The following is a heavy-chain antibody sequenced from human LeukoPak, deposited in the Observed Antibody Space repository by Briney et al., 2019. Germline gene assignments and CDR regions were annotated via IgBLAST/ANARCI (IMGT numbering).Heavy chain of an antibody. V-gene: IGHV1-2*02. D-gene: IGHD6-19*01. CDR3: ARAGMLQWLVPWWIDP. CDR1: GYTFTGYY. Sequence: GASVKVSCKASGYTFTGYYMHWVRQAPGQGLEWMGLINPNSGGTNYAQKFQGRVTMTRDTSISTAYMELSRLRSDDTAVYYCARAGMLQWLVPWWIDPWGQGTLVTVSS. CDR2: INPNSGGT. J-gene: IGHJ5*02.